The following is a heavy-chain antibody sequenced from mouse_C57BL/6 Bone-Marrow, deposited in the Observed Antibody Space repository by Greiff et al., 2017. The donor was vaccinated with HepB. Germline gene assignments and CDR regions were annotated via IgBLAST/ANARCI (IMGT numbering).Heavy chain of an antibody. CDR1: GYTFTDYY. D-gene: IGHD2-5*01. V-gene: IGHV1-26*01. Sequence: VQLQQPGAELVKPGASVKLSCKASGYTFTDYYMNWVKQSHGKSLEWIGDINPNNGGTSYNQKFKGKATLTVDKSSSTAYMELRSLTSEDSAVYYCAKGDSNYRYFDVWGTGTTVTVSS. J-gene: IGHJ1*03. CDR3: AKGDSNYRYFDV. CDR2: INPNNGGT.